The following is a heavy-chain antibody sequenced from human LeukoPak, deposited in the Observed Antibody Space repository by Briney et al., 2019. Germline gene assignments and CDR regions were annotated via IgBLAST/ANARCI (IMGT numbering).Heavy chain of an antibody. D-gene: IGHD6-19*01. CDR3: ASQLYLAVAATYWGWFDP. CDR2: IYTSGST. Sequence: HSETLSLTCTVSGGSISSGSYYWSWIRQPAGKGLEWIGRIYTSGSTNYNPSLKRRVTISVDTSKNQFSLKLSSVTAADTAVYYCASQLYLAVAATYWGWFDPWGQGTLVTVSS. J-gene: IGHJ5*02. CDR1: GGSISSGSYY. V-gene: IGHV4-61*02.